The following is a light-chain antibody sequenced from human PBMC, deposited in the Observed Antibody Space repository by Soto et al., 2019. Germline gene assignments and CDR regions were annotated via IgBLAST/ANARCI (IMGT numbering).Light chain of an antibody. CDR1: QNILYNSNNRNY. CDR3: QQYYSTLT. CDR2: WAS. J-gene: IGKJ4*01. Sequence: DIVMTQSPDSLAVSLGERATINCKSSQNILYNSNNRNYLAWYQQKPGQPPKLLIYWASTRESGVPDRFSGSGSGTDFTLTISSLQAEDVAIYYCQQYYSTLTFGGGTKVEIK. V-gene: IGKV4-1*01.